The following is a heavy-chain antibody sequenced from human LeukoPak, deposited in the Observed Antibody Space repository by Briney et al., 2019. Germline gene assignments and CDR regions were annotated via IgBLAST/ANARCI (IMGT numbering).Heavy chain of an antibody. J-gene: IGHJ4*02. CDR1: GFTFSIYA. Sequence: GGSLRLSRAASGFTFSIYAMSWVRQAPGKGLEWVSSITSSGETTYYAGSVKGQFTISRDNSKNTVYLQMNSLRAEDTAVYYCARDRPNYYGANGHYYRRDGDYWGQGTLVTVSS. V-gene: IGHV3-23*01. CDR2: ITSSGETT. D-gene: IGHD3-22*01. CDR3: ARDRPNYYGANGHYYRRDGDY.